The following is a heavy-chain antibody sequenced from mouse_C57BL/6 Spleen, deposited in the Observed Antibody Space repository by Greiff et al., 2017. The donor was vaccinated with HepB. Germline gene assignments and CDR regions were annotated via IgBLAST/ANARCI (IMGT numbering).Heavy chain of an antibody. CDR2: IYPGSGNT. CDR3: ASDYGSSYGFAY. V-gene: IGHV1-76*01. J-gene: IGHJ3*01. Sequence: QVQLQQSGAELVRPGASVKLSCKASGYTFTDYYINWVKQRPGQGLEWIARIYPGSGNTYYNEKFKGKATLTAEKSSSTSYMQISSLTSEDSAVYFCASDYGSSYGFAYWGQVTLVTVSA. CDR1: GYTFTDYY. D-gene: IGHD1-1*01.